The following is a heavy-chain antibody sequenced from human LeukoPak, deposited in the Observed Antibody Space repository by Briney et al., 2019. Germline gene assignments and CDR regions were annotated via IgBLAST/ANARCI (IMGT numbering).Heavy chain of an antibody. CDR2: ISYDGSNK. CDR3: ARDRGAEGCFDY. J-gene: IGHJ4*02. D-gene: IGHD1-26*01. CDR1: GFTFSSYA. Sequence: TGGSLRLSCAASGFTFSSYAMHWVRQAPGKGLEWVAVISYDGSNKYYADSVEGRFTISRDNSKNTLYLQMNSLRAEDTAVYYCARDRGAEGCFDYWGQGTLVTVSS. V-gene: IGHV3-30*04.